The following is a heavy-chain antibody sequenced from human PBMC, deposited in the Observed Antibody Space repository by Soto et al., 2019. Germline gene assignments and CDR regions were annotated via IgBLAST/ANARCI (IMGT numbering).Heavy chain of an antibody. CDR3: TRDASRDSSARGWFDP. D-gene: IGHD6-13*01. J-gene: IGHJ5*02. Sequence: LRLSCAASVFTFRIFTMNCVRQAPFKGLEWVSTISSNSAYIYYTDALRGRFTISRDNAKNSLHLQMNSLRAEDTAVYCCTRDASRDSSARGWFDPWGPGTLVTVSS. CDR2: ISSNSAYI. CDR1: VFTFRIFT. V-gene: IGHV3-21*01.